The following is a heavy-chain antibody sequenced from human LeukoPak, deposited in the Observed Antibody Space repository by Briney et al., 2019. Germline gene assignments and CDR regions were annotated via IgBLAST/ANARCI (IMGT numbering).Heavy chain of an antibody. J-gene: IGHJ5*02. V-gene: IGHV4-59*01. D-gene: IGHD1-1*01. CDR1: GGSISSYY. CDR3: ARVERGNWFDP. CDR2: IYYSGST. Sequence: SETLSLTCSVSGGSISSYYWSWIRQPPGKGLEWIGYIYYSGSTNYKPSLKSRVTISVETSKNQFSLKLRSVTAADTAVYYCARVERGNWFDPWGQGTLVTVSS.